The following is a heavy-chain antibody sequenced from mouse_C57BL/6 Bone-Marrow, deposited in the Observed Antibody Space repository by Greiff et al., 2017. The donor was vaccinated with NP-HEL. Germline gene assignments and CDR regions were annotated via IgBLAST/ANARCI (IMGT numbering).Heavy chain of an antibody. Sequence: EVHLVESGGGLVKPGGSLKLSCAASGFTFSSYAMSWVRQTPEKRLEWVATISDGGSYTYYPDNVKGRFTISRDNAKNNLYLQMSHLKSEDTAMYYCARAMVTTYYYAMDYWGQGTSVTVSS. V-gene: IGHV5-4*01. CDR1: GFTFSSYA. CDR3: ARAMVTTYYYAMDY. J-gene: IGHJ4*01. CDR2: ISDGGSYT. D-gene: IGHD2-2*01.